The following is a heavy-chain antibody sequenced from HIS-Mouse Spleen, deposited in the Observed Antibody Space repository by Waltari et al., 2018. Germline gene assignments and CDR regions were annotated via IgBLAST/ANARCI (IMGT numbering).Heavy chain of an antibody. J-gene: IGHJ3*02. CDR2: IYTGGST. CDR1: GGSISSYY. Sequence: QVQLQESGPGLVKPSETLSLTCTVSGGSISSYYWSWIRHTAGKRPEWIGRIYTGGSTNYNPSLKSRVTMSVDTSKNQFSLKLSSVTAADTAVYYCARDFHDFWSGYYGGDKKHDAFDIWGQGTMVTVSS. CDR3: ARDFHDFWSGYYGGDKKHDAFDI. V-gene: IGHV4-4*07. D-gene: IGHD3-3*01.